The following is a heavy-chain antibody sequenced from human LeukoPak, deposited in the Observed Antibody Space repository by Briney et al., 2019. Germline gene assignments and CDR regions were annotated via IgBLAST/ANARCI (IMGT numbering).Heavy chain of an antibody. V-gene: IGHV4-39*01. J-gene: IGHJ4*02. Sequence: SATLSLTCTVSGGSISSSSYYWGWIRQPPGKGLEWIGSIYYSGSTYYNPSLKSRVTISVDTSKNQFSLKLSSVTAADTAVYYCARPYYYGSGSWADWGQGTLVTVSS. CDR3: ARPYYYGSGSWAD. CDR1: GGSISSSSYY. D-gene: IGHD3-10*01. CDR2: IYYSGST.